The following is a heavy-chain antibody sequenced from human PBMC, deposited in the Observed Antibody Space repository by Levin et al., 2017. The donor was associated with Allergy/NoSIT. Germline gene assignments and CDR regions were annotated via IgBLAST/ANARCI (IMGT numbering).Heavy chain of an antibody. J-gene: IGHJ6*02. Sequence: SQTLSLPCTVSGDSISSSYWSWIRQPPGKGLEWIGYIYYSGDTNYNPSLKGRVTISVDTSKNQFSLKLSSVTAADTAVYYCARDRVIVGSTNYYYGMDGWGQGTTVTVSS. CDR1: GDSISSSY. CDR3: ARDRVIVGSTNYYYGMDG. V-gene: IGHV4-59*01. D-gene: IGHD1-26*01. CDR2: IYYSGDT.